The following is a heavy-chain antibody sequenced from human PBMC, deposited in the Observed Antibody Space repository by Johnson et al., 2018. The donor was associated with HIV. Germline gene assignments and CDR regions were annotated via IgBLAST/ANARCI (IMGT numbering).Heavy chain of an antibody. J-gene: IGHJ3*02. V-gene: IGHV3-66*02. CDR1: GFTVSSNC. CDR2: IYSGGST. D-gene: IGHD3-22*01. Sequence: VQLVESGGGVVQPGRSLRLYCAASGFTVSSNCMSWVRQAPGKGLEWVSVIYSGGSTYYADSVKGRCTISRDNSKNTLYLQMNSLRAEDTAVYYCARGSYYDSSGDAFDIWGQGTMVTVSS. CDR3: ARGSYYDSSGDAFDI.